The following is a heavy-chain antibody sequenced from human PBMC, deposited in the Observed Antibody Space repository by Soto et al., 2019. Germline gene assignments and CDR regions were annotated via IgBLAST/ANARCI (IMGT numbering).Heavy chain of an antibody. CDR3: ARDLGYCSGGRCRYNWFDP. V-gene: IGHV1-69*06. Sequence: QVQLVQSGAEVKKPGSSVKVSCKASGGTFSSYVISWVRQAPAPGLEGMGGIIPMYGTVNYAQRFPERVTITADRLGTMPYVELSSLGSDDPTVYCCARDLGYCSGGRCRYNWFDPWGQGTLVTVSS. D-gene: IGHD2-15*01. CDR1: GGTFSSYV. J-gene: IGHJ5*02. CDR2: IIPMYGTV.